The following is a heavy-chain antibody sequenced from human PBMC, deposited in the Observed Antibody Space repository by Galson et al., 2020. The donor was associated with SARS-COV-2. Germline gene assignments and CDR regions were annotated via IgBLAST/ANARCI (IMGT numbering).Heavy chain of an antibody. CDR2: ISWDGGST. Sequence: GGSLRLSCAASGFTFDDYTMHWVRQAPGKGLEWVSLISWDGGSTYYADSVKGRFTISRDNSKNSLYLQMNSLRTEDTALYYCAKDIIPWNYEAGLGYWGQGTLVTVSS. D-gene: IGHD1-7*01. CDR1: GFTFDDYT. CDR3: AKDIIPWNYEAGLGY. V-gene: IGHV3-43*01. J-gene: IGHJ4*02.